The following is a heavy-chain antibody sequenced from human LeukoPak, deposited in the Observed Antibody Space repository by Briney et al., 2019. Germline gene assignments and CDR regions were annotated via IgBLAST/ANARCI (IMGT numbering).Heavy chain of an antibody. V-gene: IGHV1-46*01. J-gene: IGHJ5*02. Sequence: GASVKVSCKASGYTFTNYYMVWVRQAPGQGLEWMGIINPSSGTTNYAQKFQGRVTMTRDMSTSTVYMELSSLRPEDTAVYYCARGPHKRTYDRDNWFDPWGQGTLVTVSS. CDR3: ARGPHKRTYDRDNWFDP. CDR1: GYTFTNYY. CDR2: INPSSGTT. D-gene: IGHD3-3*01.